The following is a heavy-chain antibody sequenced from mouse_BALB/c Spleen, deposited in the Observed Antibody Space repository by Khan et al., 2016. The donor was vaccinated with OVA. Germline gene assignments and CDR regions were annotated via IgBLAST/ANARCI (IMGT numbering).Heavy chain of an antibody. D-gene: IGHD4-1*01. CDR3: ARLGPGFTY. J-gene: IGHJ3*01. CDR1: GYSITSDYA. Sequence: EVQLQESGPGLVKPSQSLSLTCSVAGYSITSDYAWNWIRQFPGNKLEWMGYISYSGSTSYNPSLKSRISITRDTSKNQFFLQLNSVTTEDTATXDCARLGPGFTYWGQGTLVTVSA. CDR2: ISYSGST. V-gene: IGHV3-2*02.